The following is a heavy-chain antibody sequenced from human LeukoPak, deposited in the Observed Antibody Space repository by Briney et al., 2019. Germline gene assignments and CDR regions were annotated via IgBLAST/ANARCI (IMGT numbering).Heavy chain of an antibody. Sequence: ASVKVSCKASGFTLTNYAMNWVRQAPRQGLEWMGWINTNSGNPTYAQGFTGRFVFSVESSVSTTYLQISSLKAEDTAVYYCAKDVRRLGIASSGFDYWGQGSLVTVSS. CDR1: GFTLTNYA. CDR3: AKDVRRLGIASSGFDY. CDR2: INTNSGNP. D-gene: IGHD6-13*01. V-gene: IGHV7-4-1*02. J-gene: IGHJ4*02.